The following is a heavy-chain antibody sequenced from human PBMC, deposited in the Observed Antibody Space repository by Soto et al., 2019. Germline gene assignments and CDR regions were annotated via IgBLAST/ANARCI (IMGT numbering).Heavy chain of an antibody. D-gene: IGHD3-10*01. V-gene: IGHV3-21*01. CDR1: GFTFSSYS. CDR3: ASGGHGAGSDYRDY. Sequence: EVQLVESGGGLVKPGGSLRLSCAASGFTFSSYSMNWVRQAPGKGLVWVSSISSSSSYIYYADSVKGRFTISRDNAKNSLYLQMNSLRAEDTAVYYCASGGHGAGSDYRDYWGQGTLVTVSS. CDR2: ISSSSSYI. J-gene: IGHJ4*02.